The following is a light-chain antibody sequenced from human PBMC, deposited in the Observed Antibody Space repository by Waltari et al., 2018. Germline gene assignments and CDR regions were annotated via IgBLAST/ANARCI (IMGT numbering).Light chain of an antibody. CDR3: CSSAGSNTYV. V-gene: IGLV2-11*01. Sequence: QSALTQPRSVSGSPGQSVTISCTGTSSDVGGYDYVSWYQQHPGKAPKLMIYDVSERPPGVPDGCSGSKSGNTASLTISGLQAEDEADYYCCSSAGSNTYVFGTGTKVTVL. CDR2: DVS. CDR1: SSDVGGYDY. J-gene: IGLJ1*01.